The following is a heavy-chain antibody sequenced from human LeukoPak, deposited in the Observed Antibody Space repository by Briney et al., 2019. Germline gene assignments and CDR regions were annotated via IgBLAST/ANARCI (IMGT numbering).Heavy chain of an antibody. CDR3: ARASSSGYSYSIVDY. D-gene: IGHD5-18*01. V-gene: IGHV4-30-2*01. J-gene: IGHJ4*02. CDR1: GGSISSGGYS. Sequence: SETLSLTCAVSGGSISSGGYSWSWIRQPPGKGLEWIGYIYHSGSTYYNPSLKSRVTISVDRSKNQFSLKLSSVTAADTAVYYCARASSSGYSYSIVDYWGQGTLVTVSS. CDR2: IYHSGST.